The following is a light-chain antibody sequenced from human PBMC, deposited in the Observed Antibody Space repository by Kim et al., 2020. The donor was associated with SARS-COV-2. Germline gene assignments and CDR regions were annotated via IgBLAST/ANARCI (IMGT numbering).Light chain of an antibody. Sequence: EIVLTQSPGTLSLSPGERATLSCRASQSVSSSYLAWYQQKPGQAPRLLIYGASSRATGIPDRFSGSGSGTDFTLTISRLEPEDFAVYYCRQYGASPWTFGQ. CDR1: QSVSSSY. V-gene: IGKV3-20*01. J-gene: IGKJ1*01. CDR2: GAS. CDR3: RQYGASPWT.